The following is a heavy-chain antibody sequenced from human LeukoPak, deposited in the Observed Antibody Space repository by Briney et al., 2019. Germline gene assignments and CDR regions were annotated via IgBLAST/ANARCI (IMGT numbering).Heavy chain of an antibody. CDR1: SGSIRSGDYY. J-gene: IGHJ4*02. V-gene: IGHV4-30-4*08. Sequence: PSETLSLTCTVSSGSIRSGDYYWSWIRQPPGQGLEWIGYISYTGTTYYNPSLKSRVTISEDTSKNLFSLKLNSVTAADTAVYYCARLGSAPFDYWGQGTLVTVSS. CDR3: ARLGSAPFDY. CDR2: ISYTGTT. D-gene: IGHD3-10*01.